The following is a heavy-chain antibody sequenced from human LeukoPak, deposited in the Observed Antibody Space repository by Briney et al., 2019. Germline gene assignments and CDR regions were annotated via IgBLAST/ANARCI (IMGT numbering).Heavy chain of an antibody. D-gene: IGHD3-10*01. CDR2: IIPIFGTA. CDR3: ARERSYGSGEAVGY. V-gene: IGHV1-69*05. CDR1: GGTFSSYA. Sequence: SVKVSCKASGGTFSSYAISWVRQAPGQGLEWMGRIIPIFGTANYAQKFQGRVTITTDESTSTAYMELSSLRSEDTAVYYRARERSYGSGEAVGYWGQGTLVTVSS. J-gene: IGHJ4*02.